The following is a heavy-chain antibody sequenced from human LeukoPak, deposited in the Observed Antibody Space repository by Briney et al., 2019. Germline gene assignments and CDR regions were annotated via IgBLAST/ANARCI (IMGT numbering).Heavy chain of an antibody. CDR3: AGGLQSNYYYGMDV. J-gene: IGHJ6*02. D-gene: IGHD4-11*01. CDR2: IYYSGST. CDR1: GGSISSGGYY. Sequence: SQTLSLTCTVSGGSISSGGYYWSWIRQHPGKGLEWIGYIYYSGSTYYNPSLKSRVTISVDTSKSQFSLKLSSVTAADTAVYYCAGGLQSNYYYGMDVWGQGTTVTVSS. V-gene: IGHV4-31*03.